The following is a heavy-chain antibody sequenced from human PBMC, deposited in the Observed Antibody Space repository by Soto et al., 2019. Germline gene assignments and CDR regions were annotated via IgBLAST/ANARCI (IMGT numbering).Heavy chain of an antibody. CDR1: GHSIRSNTW. CDR3: ARSQTTVTCYVSY. CDR2: IYHSGST. D-gene: IGHD4-17*01. Sequence: PSEILSLTCAVSGHSIRSNTWWGWFRQPPGKGLEWIGYIYHSGSTYYNPSLKSRVTISVDRSKNQFSLKLSSVTAADTAVYYCARSQTTVTCYVSYWGQGTLVTVSS. J-gene: IGHJ4*02. V-gene: IGHV4-28*01.